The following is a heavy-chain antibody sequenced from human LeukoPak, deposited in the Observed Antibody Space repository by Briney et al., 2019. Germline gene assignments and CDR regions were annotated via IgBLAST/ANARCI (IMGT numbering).Heavy chain of an antibody. CDR3: AKDHAGIVVIPSAHIDY. CDR2: ISYDDGYK. D-gene: IGHD2-2*01. Sequence: GTSLRLSCTTSGFTFTSYGMHWVRQAPGKGLEWVAGISYDDGYKYYGDAMKGRVTISRDFLKNTLVLQMSSLRVDDTAVYYCAKDHAGIVVIPSAHIDYWGKGTLVAVSS. J-gene: IGHJ4*02. CDR1: GFTFTSYG. V-gene: IGHV3-30*18.